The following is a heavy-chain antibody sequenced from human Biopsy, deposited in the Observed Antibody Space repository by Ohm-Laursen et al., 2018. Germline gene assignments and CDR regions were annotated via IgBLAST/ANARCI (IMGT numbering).Heavy chain of an antibody. CDR2: MSPNTGNT. D-gene: IGHD1-26*01. Sequence: ASVKVSCRASGYTFTSHDINWVRQATGQGLEWMGWMSPNTGNTVYAQRFQDRVTMTSDTSTGTAYMELTGLTSDDTAVYFCARWETTLGRSLDSWGQGTLVAVSS. J-gene: IGHJ4*02. CDR1: GYTFTSHD. CDR3: ARWETTLGRSLDS. V-gene: IGHV1-8*01.